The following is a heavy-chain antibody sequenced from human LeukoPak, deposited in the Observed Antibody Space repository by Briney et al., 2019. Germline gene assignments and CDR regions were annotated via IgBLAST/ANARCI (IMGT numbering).Heavy chain of an antibody. CDR1: GGSFSGYY. CDR2: INHSGST. CDR3: ARRPGWFDP. J-gene: IGHJ5*02. V-gene: IGHV4-34*01. Sequence: SETLSLTCAVYGGSFSGYYWSWIRQPPGKGLEWIGEINHSGSTNYNPSLKSRVTISVDKSKSQFSLKVSYVTAADTAVYYCARRPGWFDPWGQGALVTVSS.